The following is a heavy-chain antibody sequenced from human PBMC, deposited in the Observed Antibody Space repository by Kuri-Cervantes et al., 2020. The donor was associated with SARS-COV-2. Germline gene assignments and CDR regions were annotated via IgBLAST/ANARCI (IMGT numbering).Heavy chain of an antibody. V-gene: IGHV1-18*01. CDR3: ARGVGSGIVVVPAAMRSSFDI. CDR2: ISAYNGNT. D-gene: IGHD2-2*01. CDR1: GYTFINYG. Sequence: ASVKVSCKASGYTFINYGISWVRQAPGQGLEWMGWISAYNGNTNYAQKLQGRVTMTTDTSTSTAYMELRSLRSEDTAVYYCARGVGSGIVVVPAAMRSSFDIWGQGTMVTVSS. J-gene: IGHJ3*02.